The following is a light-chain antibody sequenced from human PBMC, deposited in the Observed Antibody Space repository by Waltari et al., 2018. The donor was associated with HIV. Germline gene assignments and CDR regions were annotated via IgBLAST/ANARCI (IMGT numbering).Light chain of an antibody. Sequence: QSVLTQPPSASGTPGQRVTISCSGSSSNIENDNVYWYQQLTGAAPRLLIYKDTLRPSGVPDRFTGSKSGTSASLAISGLRSEDEADYYCVGWDSRLSGYVFGSGTKVTVL. V-gene: IGLV1-47*01. J-gene: IGLJ1*01. CDR3: VGWDSRLSGYV. CDR2: KDT. CDR1: SSNIENDN.